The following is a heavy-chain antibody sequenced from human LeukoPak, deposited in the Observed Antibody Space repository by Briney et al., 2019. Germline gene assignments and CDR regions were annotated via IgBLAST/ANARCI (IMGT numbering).Heavy chain of an antibody. CDR3: SRSLDY. CDR2: INQDGSTQ. CDR1: GFPFSGYW. V-gene: IGHV3-7*01. Sequence: TGGSLRLSCAASGFPFSGYWMDWVRQAPGKGMEWVANINQDGSTQYYAASVKGRFTISRDNAKSSLYLQMNILRAEDTAVYYCSRSLDYLGQGALVTVSS. J-gene: IGHJ4*02.